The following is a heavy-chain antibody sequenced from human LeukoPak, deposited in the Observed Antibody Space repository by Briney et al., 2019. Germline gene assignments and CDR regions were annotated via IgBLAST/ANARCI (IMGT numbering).Heavy chain of an antibody. CDR2: TYYRSKWYN. J-gene: IGHJ3*01. D-gene: IGHD5-24*01. V-gene: IGHV6-1*01. Sequence: SQTLSLTCAISGDSASGNSTAYNWIRQSPSRGLGWLGRTYYRSKWYNDYAVSVKSRIIINPDTSKNQLSLQLKSVTPEDTAVYYCARGGQGDGYSADEAFDFWGQGTMVTVSS. CDR3: ARGGQGDGYSADEAFDF. CDR1: GDSASGNSTA.